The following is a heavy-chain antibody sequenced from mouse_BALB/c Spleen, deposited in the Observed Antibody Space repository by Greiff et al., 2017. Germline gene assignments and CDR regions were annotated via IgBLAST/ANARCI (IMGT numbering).Heavy chain of an antibody. J-gene: IGHJ2*01. CDR2: ILPGSGST. D-gene: IGHD2-4*01. CDR1: GYTFSSYW. CDR3: ARGTMITGLDY. Sequence: VQLQQSGAELMKPGASVKISCKATGYTFSSYWIEWVKQRPGHGLEWIGEILPGSGSTNYNEKFKGKATFTADTSSNTAYMQLSSLTSEDSAVYYCARGTMITGLDYWGQGTTLTVSS. V-gene: IGHV1-9*01.